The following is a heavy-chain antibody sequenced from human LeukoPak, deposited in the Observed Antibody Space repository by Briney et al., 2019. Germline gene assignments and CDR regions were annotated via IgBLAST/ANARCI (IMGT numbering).Heavy chain of an antibody. CDR1: GGSISSYY. D-gene: IGHD3-3*01. J-gene: IGHJ5*01. CDR3: ARAGYYNFWSGSYREIQEWFDS. V-gene: IGHV4-59*12. Sequence: PSETLSLTCTVSGGSISSYYWSWIRQPPGKGLEWIGYIYYSGSTNYNPSLKSRVTMSVDTSKNQFSLKLSSVTAADTAVYYCARAGYYNFWSGSYREIQEWFDSWGQGTLVTVSS. CDR2: IYYSGST.